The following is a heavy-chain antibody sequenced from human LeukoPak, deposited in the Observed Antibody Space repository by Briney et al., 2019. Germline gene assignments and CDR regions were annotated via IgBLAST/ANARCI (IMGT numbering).Heavy chain of an antibody. J-gene: IGHJ6*02. Sequence: GGSLRLSCAASGFTFSDYYMSWIRQAPGKGLEWVSYISSSGSTIYHADSVQGRFTISRDNAKNSLYLQMNSLTAEDTALYYCARDAVVQQQLDYYYGMDVWGQGTTVTVSS. CDR1: GFTFSDYY. D-gene: IGHD6-13*01. V-gene: IGHV3-11*01. CDR3: ARDAVVQQQLDYYYGMDV. CDR2: ISSSGSTI.